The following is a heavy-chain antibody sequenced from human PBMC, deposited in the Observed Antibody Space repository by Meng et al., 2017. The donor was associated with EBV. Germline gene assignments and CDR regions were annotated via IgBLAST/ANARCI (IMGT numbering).Heavy chain of an antibody. Sequence: QVQLGQSAAEVKKPGSSVKVSCKASGGPFRNYGISWVRQAPGQGLEWLGGFLPTLGAPNYAQKFHGRVSITADESTSTHYMDLSNLRSEDTAVYYCASESGRGYTPDYWGQGTLVTVSS. CDR1: GGPFRNYG. CDR3: ASESGRGYTPDY. D-gene: IGHD3-10*01. V-gene: IGHV1-69*01. CDR2: FLPTLGAP. J-gene: IGHJ4*02.